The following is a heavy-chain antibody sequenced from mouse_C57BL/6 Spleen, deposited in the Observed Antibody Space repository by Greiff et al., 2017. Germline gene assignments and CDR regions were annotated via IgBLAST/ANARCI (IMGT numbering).Heavy chain of an antibody. CDR1: GYTFTSYW. Sequence: VQLQQPGAELVKPGASVKLSCKASGYTFTSYWMHWVKQRPGQGLEWIGMIHPNSGSTNYNEKFKSKATLTVDKSSSTAYMQLSSLTSEDAAVYYCARGSRGWYFDVWGTGTTVTVAS. D-gene: IGHD1-1*01. CDR2: IHPNSGST. CDR3: ARGSRGWYFDV. V-gene: IGHV1-64*01. J-gene: IGHJ1*03.